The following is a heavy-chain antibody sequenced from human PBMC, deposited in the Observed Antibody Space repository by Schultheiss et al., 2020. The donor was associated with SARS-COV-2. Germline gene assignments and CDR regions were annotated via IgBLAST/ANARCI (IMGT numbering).Heavy chain of an antibody. CDR3: ARDLGIAAAGTDRFDY. D-gene: IGHD6-13*01. J-gene: IGHJ4*02. V-gene: IGHV1-2*02. Sequence: ASVKVSCKASGYTFSGYYMHWVRQAPGQGLEWMGWINPNSGGTNYAQKFQGRVTMTRDTSISTAYMELSRLRSDDTAVYYCARDLGIAAAGTDRFDYWGQGTLVTVSS. CDR1: GYTFSGYY. CDR2: INPNSGGT.